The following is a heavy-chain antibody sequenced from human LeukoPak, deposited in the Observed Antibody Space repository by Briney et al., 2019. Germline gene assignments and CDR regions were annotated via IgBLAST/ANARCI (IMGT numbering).Heavy chain of an antibody. V-gene: IGHV3-9*01. D-gene: IGHD5-18*01. CDR1: GFTFDDYA. CDR2: ISWNSGSI. CDR3: AKSQNSYDFYYYMDV. J-gene: IGHJ6*03. Sequence: PGGSLRLSCAASGFTFDDYAMHWVRQAPGKGLERLSGISWNSGSIGYADSVKGRFTISRDNAKNSLYLQMNRLRPEDTALYYCAKSQNSYDFYYYMDVWGKGTTVTVSS.